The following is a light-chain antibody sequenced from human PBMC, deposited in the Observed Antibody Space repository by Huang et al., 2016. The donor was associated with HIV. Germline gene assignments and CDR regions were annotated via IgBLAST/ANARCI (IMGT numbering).Light chain of an antibody. J-gene: IGKJ4*01. CDR2: DAS. V-gene: IGKV3-11*01. CDR3: QQRSSWPLT. Sequence: EIVLTQSPAVLSLSLGERATLSCKASQSVGSLLAWFQQKPGQAPRLLIYDASNRATEIPARFSGSGSGTDFTLTISSLDPEDFALYYCQQRSSWPLTFGGGTKVEIK. CDR1: QSVGSL.